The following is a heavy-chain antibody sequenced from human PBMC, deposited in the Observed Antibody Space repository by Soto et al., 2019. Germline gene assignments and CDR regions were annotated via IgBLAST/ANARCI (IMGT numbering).Heavy chain of an antibody. CDR2: ISSSSSYI. CDR3: ARDGVAVDTLSPMDV. D-gene: IGHD6-19*01. V-gene: IGHV3-21*01. Sequence: PGGSLRLSCAASGFTFSSYSMNWVRQAPGKGLEWVSSISSSSSYIYYADSVKGRFTISRDNAKNSLYLQMNSLRAEDTAVYYCARDGVAVDTLSPMDVWGQGTTVTVSS. J-gene: IGHJ6*02. CDR1: GFTFSSYS.